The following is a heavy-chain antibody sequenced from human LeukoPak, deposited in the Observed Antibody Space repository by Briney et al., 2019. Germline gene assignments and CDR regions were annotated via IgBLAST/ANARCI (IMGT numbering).Heavy chain of an antibody. D-gene: IGHD1-26*01. CDR2: TNPNSGGT. J-gene: IGHJ4*02. CDR1: GYTFTGYY. Sequence: ASVKVSCKASGYTFTGYYMHWVRQAPGQGLEWMGWTNPNSGGTNYAQKFQGRVTMTRDTSISTAYMELSRLRSDDTAVYYCARDSGSYPSEYYFDYWGQGTLVTVSS. CDR3: ARDSGSYPSEYYFDY. V-gene: IGHV1-2*02.